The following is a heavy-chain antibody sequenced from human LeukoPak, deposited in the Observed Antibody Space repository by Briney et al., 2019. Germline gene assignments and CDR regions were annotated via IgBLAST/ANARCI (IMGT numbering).Heavy chain of an antibody. J-gene: IGHJ5*02. CDR1: GFTFSTYW. CDR3: ARSRQPYYYGSGGSWFDP. Sequence: GGSLRLSCAASGFTFSTYWMHWVRQAPGKGLVWVSHINNDASSTTYADSAKGRFTISRDKAKNTLYLQMNSLRAEDTAVDYCARSRQPYYYGSGGSWFDPWGQGTLVTVSS. CDR2: INNDASST. V-gene: IGHV3-74*01. D-gene: IGHD3-10*01.